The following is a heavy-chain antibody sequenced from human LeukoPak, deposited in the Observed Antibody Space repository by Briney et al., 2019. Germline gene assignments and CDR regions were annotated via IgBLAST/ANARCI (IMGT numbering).Heavy chain of an antibody. CDR3: AKDVVGGYDSSGYPRAFDY. CDR1: GFTFADYA. D-gene: IGHD3-22*01. Sequence: PGGSPRLSCAASGFTFADYAMHSVRQAPGKGLEWVSGISWNSGSIGYADSVKGRFTISRDNATNSLYLQMNSLRAEDMALYYCAKDVVGGYDSSGYPRAFDYWGQGTLVTVSS. CDR2: ISWNSGSI. V-gene: IGHV3-9*03. J-gene: IGHJ4*02.